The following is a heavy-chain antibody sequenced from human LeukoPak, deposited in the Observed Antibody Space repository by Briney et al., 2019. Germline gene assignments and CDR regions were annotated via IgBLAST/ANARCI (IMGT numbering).Heavy chain of an antibody. CDR1: GGSVSSGSYY. CDR3: ARDSFSAAAGRYGMDV. D-gene: IGHD6-13*01. Sequence: SETLSLTCTVSGGSVSSGSYYSSWIRQPPGKGLVWIGYIYYNGSTNYYPSLKSRVTISVDTSKNQFSLKVSSVTAADTAVYYCARDSFSAAAGRYGMDVWGKGTTVTVSS. V-gene: IGHV4-61*01. J-gene: IGHJ6*04. CDR2: IYYNGST.